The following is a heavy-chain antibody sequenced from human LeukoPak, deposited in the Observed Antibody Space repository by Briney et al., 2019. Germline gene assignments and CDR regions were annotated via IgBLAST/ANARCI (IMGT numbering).Heavy chain of an antibody. D-gene: IGHD2-2*01. CDR3: ARVPAARFKYNWFDP. CDR1: GYTFTSYD. Sequence: GASXXVSCKASGYTFTSYDINWVRQASGQGGEWMGWMNPNSGNTGYAQKFQGGVTITTNTSISTAYMELSSLRSEDTAVYYCARVPAARFKYNWFDPWGQGTLVTVSS. J-gene: IGHJ5*02. V-gene: IGHV1-8*01. CDR2: MNPNSGNT.